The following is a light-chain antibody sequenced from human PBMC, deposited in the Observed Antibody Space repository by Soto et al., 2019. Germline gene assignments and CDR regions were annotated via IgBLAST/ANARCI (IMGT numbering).Light chain of an antibody. V-gene: IGKV3-15*01. CDR2: RAS. CDR3: QQYHNLWT. J-gene: IGKJ1*01. CDR1: HYVYSN. Sequence: EIVMTQSPGTLSLSPGETATLSCTASHYVYSNVAWFQQRPGQAPRLLIYRASTRATGTPARFSGSGSGTEFTLTITSLQSEDFALYYCQQYHNLWTFGRGTKVDIK.